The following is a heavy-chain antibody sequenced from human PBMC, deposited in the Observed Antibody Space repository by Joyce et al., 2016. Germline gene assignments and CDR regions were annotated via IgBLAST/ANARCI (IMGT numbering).Heavy chain of an antibody. CDR3: ARRRSYYDVLTGYYLDTFDI. CDR1: DDSISSHY. CDR2: IYYTGST. J-gene: IGHJ3*02. D-gene: IGHD3-9*01. Sequence: QVQLQELGPGLVKPSETLSLSCNVSDDSISSHYWSWIRQPPGMGLEWLGNIYYTGSTDYNPSLKSRVTLSVDTSKNQFSLRLSSVTAADTAVYYCARRRSYYDVLTGYYLDTFDIWGQGTMVTVSS. V-gene: IGHV4-59*11.